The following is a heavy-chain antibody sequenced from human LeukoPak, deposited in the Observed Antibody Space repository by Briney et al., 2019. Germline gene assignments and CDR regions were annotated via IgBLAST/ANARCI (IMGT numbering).Heavy chain of an antibody. D-gene: IGHD6-19*01. J-gene: IGHJ4*02. CDR1: GFTVGSYA. CDR2: INSDGSST. Sequence: PGGSLRLSCAVSGFTVGSYAMSWVRQPPGKGLVWVSRINSDGSSTIHADSVKGRFTISRDNAKNTLYLQMNSLRAEDTAVYYCAREVYSSGWSSFDYWGQGTLVTVSS. CDR3: AREVYSSGWSSFDY. V-gene: IGHV3-74*01.